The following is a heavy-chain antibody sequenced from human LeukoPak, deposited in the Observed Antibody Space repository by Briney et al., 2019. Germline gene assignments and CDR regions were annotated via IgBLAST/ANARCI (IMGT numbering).Heavy chain of an antibody. CDR2: FDPEDGEA. D-gene: IGHD3-10*01. V-gene: IGHV1-24*01. CDR1: GNTLTELS. CDR3: ATDSGGFGEYYYMDV. J-gene: IGHJ6*03. Sequence: ASVKVSCKVSGNTLTELSMHWVRQAPGKGLEWMGGFDPEDGEAIYAQKFQGRVTMTEDTSTDTAYMDLSSLRCEDTAVYYCATDSGGFGEYYYMDVWGKGTTVTISS.